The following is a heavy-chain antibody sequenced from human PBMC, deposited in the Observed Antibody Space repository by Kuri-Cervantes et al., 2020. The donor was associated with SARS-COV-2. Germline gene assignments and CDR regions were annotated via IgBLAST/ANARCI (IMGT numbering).Heavy chain of an antibody. J-gene: IGHJ4*02. V-gene: IGHV4-59*12. D-gene: IGHD3-22*01. CDR3: ARLIPYYYDSSGLTDY. CDR1: GGSISSYY. CDR2: IYYSGST. Sequence: SETLSLTCTGSGGSISSYYWSWIRQPPGKGLEWIGYIYYSGSTNYNPSLKSRVTISGDTSKNQFSLKLSSVTAADTAVYYCARLIPYYYDSSGLTDYWGQGTLVTVSS.